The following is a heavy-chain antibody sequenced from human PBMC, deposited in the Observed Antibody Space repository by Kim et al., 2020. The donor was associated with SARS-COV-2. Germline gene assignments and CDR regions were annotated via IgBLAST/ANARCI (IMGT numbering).Heavy chain of an antibody. D-gene: IGHD3-22*01. V-gene: IGHV3-23*01. J-gene: IGHJ3*02. CDR2: ISGSGGST. CDR3: AKVLSSGYYPYDAFDI. CDR1: GFTFSSYA. Sequence: GGSLRLSCAASGFTFSSYAMSWVRQAPGKGLEWVSAISGSGGSTYYADSVKGRFTISRDNSKNTLYLQMNSLRAEDTAVYYCAKVLSSGYYPYDAFDIWGQGTMVTVSS.